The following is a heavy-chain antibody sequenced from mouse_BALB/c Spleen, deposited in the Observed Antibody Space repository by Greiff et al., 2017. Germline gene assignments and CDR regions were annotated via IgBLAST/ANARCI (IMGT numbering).Heavy chain of an antibody. CDR2: ISNGGGST. CDR1: GFTFSSYT. V-gene: IGHV5-12-2*01. J-gene: IGHJ4*01. CDR3: ARREVRRGYAMDY. Sequence: EVMLVESGGGLVQPGGSLKLSCAASGFTFSSYTMSWVRQTPEKRLEWVAYISNGGGSTYYPDTVKGRFTISRDNAKNTLYLQMSSLKSEDTAMYYCARREVRRGYAMDYWGQGTSVTVSS. D-gene: IGHD2-14*01.